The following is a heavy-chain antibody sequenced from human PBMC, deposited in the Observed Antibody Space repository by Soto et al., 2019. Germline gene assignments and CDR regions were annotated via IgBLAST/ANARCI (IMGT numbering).Heavy chain of an antibody. V-gene: IGHV3-30*03. CDR3: ARGDSSGWTN. Sequence: QVQLVESGGGVVQPGRSLRLSCAASGFTFSSYGMHWVRQAPGKGLEWVAVISYDGSNKYYADSVKGRFTISRDNSKNTLYLQMNSLRAEDTAVYYCARGDSSGWTNWGQGTLVTVSS. J-gene: IGHJ4*02. CDR2: ISYDGSNK. CDR1: GFTFSSYG. D-gene: IGHD6-19*01.